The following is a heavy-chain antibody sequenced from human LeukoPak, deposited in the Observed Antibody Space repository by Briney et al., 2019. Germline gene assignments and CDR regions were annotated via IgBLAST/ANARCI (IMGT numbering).Heavy chain of an antibody. J-gene: IGHJ4*02. Sequence: GGSLRLSCAASGFTFSSYSMNWVRQAPGKGLEWVSSISSSSSYMYYADSVKGRFTISRDNAKNSLYLQMNSLRAEDTAVYYCAREREAVAVDYWGQGTLVTVSS. V-gene: IGHV3-21*01. CDR3: AREREAVAVDY. D-gene: IGHD6-19*01. CDR1: GFTFSSYS. CDR2: ISSSSSYM.